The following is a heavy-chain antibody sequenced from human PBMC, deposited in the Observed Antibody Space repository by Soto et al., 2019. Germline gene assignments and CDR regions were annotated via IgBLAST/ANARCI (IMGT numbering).Heavy chain of an antibody. Sequence: SVKVSCKASGGTFSSYAISWVRQAPGQGLEWMGGIIPIFGTANYAQKFQGRVTITADESTSTAYMELSSLRSEDTAVYYCARGRRRAYDSSGYYGYWGQGTLVTVSS. CDR2: IIPIFGTA. V-gene: IGHV1-69*13. D-gene: IGHD3-22*01. J-gene: IGHJ4*02. CDR3: ARGRRRAYDSSGYYGY. CDR1: GGTFSSYA.